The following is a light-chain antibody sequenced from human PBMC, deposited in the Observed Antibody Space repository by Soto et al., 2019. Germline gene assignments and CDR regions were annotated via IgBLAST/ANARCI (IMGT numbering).Light chain of an antibody. J-gene: IGLJ2*01. Sequence: QAVVTQPRSVSGSPGQSVTIFCTGTSSDVGGYDFVSWYQQYPGKVPKLIIYDVSQRPSGVPDRFSASKSDNTASLTISGLQPEDEADYYCCSYAGSYTLFGGGTKLTVL. V-gene: IGLV2-11*01. CDR1: SSDVGGYDF. CDR3: CSYAGSYTL. CDR2: DVS.